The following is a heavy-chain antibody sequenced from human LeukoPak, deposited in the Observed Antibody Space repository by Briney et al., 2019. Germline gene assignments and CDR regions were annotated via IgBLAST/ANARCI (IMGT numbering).Heavy chain of an antibody. Sequence: GGSLRLSCAASGFTFSIYWMHWVRQVPGKGLEWVSGISGSGGSTYYADSVKGRFTISRDNSKNTLYLQMNSLRAEDTAVYYCARAMTTDAFDIWGQGAMVTVSS. V-gene: IGHV3-23*01. CDR2: ISGSGGST. CDR1: GFTFSIYW. CDR3: ARAMTTDAFDI. J-gene: IGHJ3*02. D-gene: IGHD4-17*01.